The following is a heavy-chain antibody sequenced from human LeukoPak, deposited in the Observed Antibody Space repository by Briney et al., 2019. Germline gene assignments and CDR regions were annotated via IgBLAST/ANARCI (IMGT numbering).Heavy chain of an antibody. CDR3: ARVTTVTGYYYYYYMDV. D-gene: IGHD4-17*01. CDR2: IYYSGST. CDR1: GGSISSSSYY. V-gene: IGHV4-61*05. J-gene: IGHJ6*03. Sequence: SETLSLTCTVSGGSISSSSYYWGWIRQPPGKGQEWIGYIYYSGSTNYNPSLKSRVTISVDTSKNQFSLKLSSVTAADTAVYYCARVTTVTGYYYYYYMDVWGKGTTVTVSS.